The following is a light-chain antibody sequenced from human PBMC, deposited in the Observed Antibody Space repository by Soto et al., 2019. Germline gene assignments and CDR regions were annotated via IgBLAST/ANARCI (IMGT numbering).Light chain of an antibody. CDR3: QQYKNWPSWT. J-gene: IGKJ1*01. CDR1: QSVSSN. CDR2: GAS. Sequence: EIVMTQSPATLSVSPGERATLSCRASQSVSSNLAWYQQKPGQAPRLLIYGASTGATGVPARFSGSGSGTEFTLTISSLQSEDFAVYYCQQYKNWPSWTFGQGTKVEIK. V-gene: IGKV3-15*01.